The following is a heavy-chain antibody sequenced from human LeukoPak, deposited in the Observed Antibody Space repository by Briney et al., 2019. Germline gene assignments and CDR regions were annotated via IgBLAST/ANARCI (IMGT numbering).Heavy chain of an antibody. CDR2: IRNDGRNK. D-gene: IGHD1-26*01. CDR3: AKGLRKLIVGSTEYYFDY. CDR1: GFTFSSYG. V-gene: IGHV3-30*02. Sequence: GGSLRLSCGAPGFTFSSYGMHWVRQAPGKGLEWVAFIRNDGRNKYYADSVKGRFTISRDNSKNTLYLQMNSLRAEDTAVYYCAKGLRKLIVGSTEYYFDYWGQGSLVVVSS. J-gene: IGHJ4*02.